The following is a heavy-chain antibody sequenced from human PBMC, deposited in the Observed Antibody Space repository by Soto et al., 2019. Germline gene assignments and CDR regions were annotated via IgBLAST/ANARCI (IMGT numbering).Heavy chain of an antibody. D-gene: IGHD3-10*01. CDR3: VTAVRTRLDN. V-gene: IGHV4-30-2*02. J-gene: IGHJ4*02. Sequence: SETLSLTCAVSGGSISRGGYSWSWIRQPPGKGLEWIGYIYHSGSTYYNPSLKSRVTISRDNSKNTLYLQMNGLRLDDTAVYYCVTAVRTRLDNWGPGTLVTVPQ. CDR2: IYHSGST. CDR1: GGSISRGGYS.